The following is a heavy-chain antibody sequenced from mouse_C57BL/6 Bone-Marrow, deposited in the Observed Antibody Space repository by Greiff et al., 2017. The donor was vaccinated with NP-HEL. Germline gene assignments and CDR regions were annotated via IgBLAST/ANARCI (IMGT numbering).Heavy chain of an antibody. J-gene: IGHJ2*01. CDR2: IYPGSGST. V-gene: IGHV1-55*01. CDR1: GYTFTSYW. Sequence: QVQLQQPGAELVKPGASVKMSCTASGYTFTSYWITWVKQRPGQGLEWIGDIYPGSGSTNYNEKFKSKATLTVDTSASTAYMQLSSLRSEDSAVYDCARWSTETGYYFDYWGQGTTLTVSS. CDR3: ARWSTETGYYFDY.